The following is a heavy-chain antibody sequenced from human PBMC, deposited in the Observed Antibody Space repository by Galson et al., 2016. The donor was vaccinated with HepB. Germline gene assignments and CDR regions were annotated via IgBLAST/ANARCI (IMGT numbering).Heavy chain of an antibody. Sequence: SLRLSCAASGFTFSSYSMNWVRQAPGKGLEWVSSISSSSSYIYYADSVKGRFTISRDNAKNSLYLQRNSLRAEDTAVYYCARASGYNWNYLMIFNCFYYWGQGTLVTVSS. J-gene: IGHJ4*02. D-gene: IGHD1-7*01. CDR3: ARASGYNWNYLMIFNCFYY. V-gene: IGHV3-21*01. CDR1: GFTFSSYS. CDR2: ISSSSSYI.